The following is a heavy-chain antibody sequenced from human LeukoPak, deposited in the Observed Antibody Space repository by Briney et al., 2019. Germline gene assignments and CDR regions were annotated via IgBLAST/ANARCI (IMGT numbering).Heavy chain of an antibody. CDR1: GFIFSSSW. Sequence: GSLRLSCAASGFIFSSSWMYWVRQAAGKGPVWVSRINSDGSSTSYADSVKGRFTISRDNVKNTLYLQMNSLRAEDTAVYYCARDRETTTFDYWGQGTLVTVSS. D-gene: IGHD4-17*01. J-gene: IGHJ4*02. V-gene: IGHV3-74*01. CDR3: ARDRETTTFDY. CDR2: INSDGSST.